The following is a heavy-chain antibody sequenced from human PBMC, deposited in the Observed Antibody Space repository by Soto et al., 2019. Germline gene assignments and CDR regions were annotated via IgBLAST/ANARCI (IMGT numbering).Heavy chain of an antibody. CDR2: IIPIFGTA. Sequence: GASVKVSCKASGGTFSSYAISWVRQAPGQGLEWMGGIIPIFGTANYAQKFQGRVTITADESTSTAYMELSSLRSEDTAVYYCAISGEMATITAEYFQHWGQGTLVTVSS. CDR1: GGTFSSYA. V-gene: IGHV1-69*13. D-gene: IGHD5-12*01. CDR3: AISGEMATITAEYFQH. J-gene: IGHJ1*01.